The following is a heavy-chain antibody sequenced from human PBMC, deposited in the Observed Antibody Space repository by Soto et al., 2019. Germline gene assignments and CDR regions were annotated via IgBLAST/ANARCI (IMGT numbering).Heavy chain of an antibody. J-gene: IGHJ5*02. V-gene: IGHV1-3*01. CDR3: ASPPTGWDFGDDNWFDP. D-gene: IGHD4-17*01. Sequence: ASVKVSCKASGYTFTSYAMHWVRQAPGQRLERMGWINAGNGNKKYSQKFQGRVTITRDTSASTAYMELSSLRSEDTAIYYCASPPTGWDFGDDNWFDPWGQGTLVTVSS. CDR1: GYTFTSYA. CDR2: INAGNGNK.